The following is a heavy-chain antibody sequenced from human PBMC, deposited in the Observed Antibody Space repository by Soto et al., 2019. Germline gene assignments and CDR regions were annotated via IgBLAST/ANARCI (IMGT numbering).Heavy chain of an antibody. CDR3: ARQGITMIVVVVTDNWFDP. CDR2: IHYSGST. Sequence: SETLSLTCSVAGDSIRNNNYYWGWIRQPPGKALEWIGSIHYSGSTYYNPSLKSRVTISADTTKTQFSLKLRSVTAADTAVHYCARQGITMIVVVVTDNWFDPWGQGTLVTVSS. J-gene: IGHJ5*02. D-gene: IGHD3-22*01. CDR1: GDSIRNNNYY. V-gene: IGHV4-39*01.